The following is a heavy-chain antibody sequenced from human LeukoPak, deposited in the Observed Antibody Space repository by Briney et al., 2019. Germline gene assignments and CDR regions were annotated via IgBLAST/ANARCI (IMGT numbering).Heavy chain of an antibody. Sequence: ASVKVSCTASGYTFTSYGISWVRQAPGQGLEWMGWISAYNGNTNYAQKLQGRVTMTTDTSTSTAYMELRSLRSDDTAVYYCASFTCSSTSCYSSDYYYGMDVWGQGTTVTVSS. CDR1: GYTFTSYG. D-gene: IGHD2-2*01. CDR2: ISAYNGNT. CDR3: ASFTCSSTSCYSSDYYYGMDV. J-gene: IGHJ6*02. V-gene: IGHV1-18*01.